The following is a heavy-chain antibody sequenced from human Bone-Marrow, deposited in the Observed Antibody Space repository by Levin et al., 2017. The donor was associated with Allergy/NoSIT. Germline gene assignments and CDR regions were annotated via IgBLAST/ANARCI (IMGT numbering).Heavy chain of an antibody. Sequence: GGSLRLSCAASGFTFSSYDMHWVRQATGKGLEWVSAIGTAGDTYYPGSVKGRFTISRENAKNSLYLQMNSLRAGDTAVYYCARVGVREADCGGDCYPNFDYWGQGTLVTVSS. J-gene: IGHJ4*02. CDR2: IGTAGDT. V-gene: IGHV3-13*01. D-gene: IGHD2-21*02. CDR3: ARVGVREADCGGDCYPNFDY. CDR1: GFTFSSYD.